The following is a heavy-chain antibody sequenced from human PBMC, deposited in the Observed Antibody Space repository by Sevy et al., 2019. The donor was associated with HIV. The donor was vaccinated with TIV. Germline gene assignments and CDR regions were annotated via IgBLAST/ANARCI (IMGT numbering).Heavy chain of an antibody. V-gene: IGHV3-43D*03. D-gene: IGHD6-19*01. CDR3: AKDAGELAVAGLFDY. J-gene: IGHJ4*02. CDR2: ISWDGGST. Sequence: GGSLRLSCAASGFTFDDYAMHWVRQAPGKGLEWVSLISWDGGSTYYADSVKGRFTISRDNSKTSLYLQMNSLRAEDTALYYCAKDAGELAVAGLFDYWGQGTLVTVSS. CDR1: GFTFDDYA.